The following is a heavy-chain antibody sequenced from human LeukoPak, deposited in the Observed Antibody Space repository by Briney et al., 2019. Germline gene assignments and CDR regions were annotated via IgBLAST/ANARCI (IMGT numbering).Heavy chain of an antibody. V-gene: IGHV5-51*01. J-gene: IGHJ2*01. CDR3: ARSVCGGDCYSEDWYFDL. CDR2: IYPGDSDT. CDR1: EYSFTNYW. D-gene: IGHD2-21*02. Sequence: GESLKISCKGSEYSFTNYWIGWVRQMPGKGLGWMGIIYPGDSDTKYSPSFQGQVTISADKSISTAYLQWHSLKASDTAMYYCARSVCGGDCYSEDWYFDLWGRGTLVTVSS.